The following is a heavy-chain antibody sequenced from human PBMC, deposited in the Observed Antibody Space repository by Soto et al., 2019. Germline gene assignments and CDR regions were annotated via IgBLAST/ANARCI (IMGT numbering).Heavy chain of an antibody. V-gene: IGHV6-1*01. CDR2: TYYRSKWYN. Sequence: PSQTLSLICAISRDSVSSNSAAWNWIRQSPSRGLEWLGRTYYRSKWYNDYAVSVKSRITINPDTSKNQFSLQLNSVTPEDTAVYYCARVPAXVTYYYDSSCYGNAFDIWGQGTMVTVSS. CDR1: RDSVSSNSAA. D-gene: IGHD3-22*01. J-gene: IGHJ3*02. CDR3: ARVPAXVTYYYDSSCYGNAFDI.